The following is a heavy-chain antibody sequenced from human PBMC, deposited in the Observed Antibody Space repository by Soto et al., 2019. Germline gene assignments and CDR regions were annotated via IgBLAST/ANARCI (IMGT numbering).Heavy chain of an antibody. CDR2: IYYSGST. D-gene: IGHD4-4*01. V-gene: IGHV4-31*03. CDR1: GGSISSGGHY. CDR3: ARDRSDSNYWTGTYYYYGMDV. Sequence: SETLSLTCTVSGGSISSGGHYWSWIRQHPGKGLEWIGYIYYSGSTYYNPSLKSRVTISVDTSKNQFSLKLSSVTAADTAVYYCARDRSDSNYWTGTYYYYGMDVWGQGTTVTVSS. J-gene: IGHJ6*02.